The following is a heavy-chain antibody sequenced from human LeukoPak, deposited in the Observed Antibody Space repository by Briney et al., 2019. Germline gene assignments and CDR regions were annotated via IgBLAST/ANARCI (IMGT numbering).Heavy chain of an antibody. CDR1: GFTFETYW. Sequence: GGSLRLSCAASGFTFETYWMHWVRQAPGKGLVWVSCIDGYGTTTNYADSVKGRFPISRDNAKNTLYLQMNSLRVEDTAVYYCARDEPTVTTGPPVGSWGQGTLVTVSS. CDR2: IDGYGTTT. CDR3: ARDEPTVTTGPPVGS. J-gene: IGHJ4*02. D-gene: IGHD4-17*01. V-gene: IGHV3-74*01.